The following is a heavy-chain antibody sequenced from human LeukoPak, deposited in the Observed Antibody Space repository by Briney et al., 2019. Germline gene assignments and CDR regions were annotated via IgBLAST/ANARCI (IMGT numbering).Heavy chain of an antibody. D-gene: IGHD6-19*01. Sequence: GGSLRLSCAASGFTFSSYWMHWVRQAPGKGLVWVSRVNSDGSSTTYADSVKGRFTISRDNAKNTLYPQMNSLRAEDTAVYYCARGSTQYSSGWYGLDYWGQGTLVTVSS. CDR3: ARGSTQYSSGWYGLDY. CDR2: VNSDGSST. J-gene: IGHJ4*02. CDR1: GFTFSSYW. V-gene: IGHV3-74*01.